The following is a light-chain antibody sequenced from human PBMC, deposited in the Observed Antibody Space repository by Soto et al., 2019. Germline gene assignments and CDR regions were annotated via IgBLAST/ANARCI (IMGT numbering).Light chain of an antibody. Sequence: EIVLTQSPGTLSLSPGERATLSCRASQSVSVNSLAWYQQKGGQAPRLLIYAASTRATGVPDRFSGSGSGTDFALTIGRLETEDFAVYYCQQYGGSPFSFGPGTKVDIK. J-gene: IGKJ3*01. CDR1: QSVSVNS. CDR3: QQYGGSPFS. CDR2: AAS. V-gene: IGKV3-20*01.